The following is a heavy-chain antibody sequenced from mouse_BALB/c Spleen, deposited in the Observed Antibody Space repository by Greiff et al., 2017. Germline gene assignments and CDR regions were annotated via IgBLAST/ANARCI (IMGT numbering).Heavy chain of an antibody. D-gene: IGHD1-1*01. CDR2: ILPGSGST. CDR1: GYTFSSYW. V-gene: IGHV1-9*01. J-gene: IGHJ2*01. CDR3: ARTTTPY. Sequence: LVESGASVKISCKATGYTFSSYWIEWVKQRPGHGLEWIGEILPGSGSTNYNEKFKGKATFTADTSSNTAYMQLSSLTSEDSAVYYCARTTTPYWGQGTTLTVSS.